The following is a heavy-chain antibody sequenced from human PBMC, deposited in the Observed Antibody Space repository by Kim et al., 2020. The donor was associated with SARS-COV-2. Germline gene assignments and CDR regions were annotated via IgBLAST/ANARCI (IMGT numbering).Heavy chain of an antibody. J-gene: IGHJ4*02. CDR3: AKALGGYYYGSGSYPDY. V-gene: IGHV3-23*01. D-gene: IGHD3-10*01. Sequence: VKGRFTISRDNSKNTLYLQMNSLRAEDTAVYYCAKALGGYYYGSGSYPDYWGQGTLVTVSS.